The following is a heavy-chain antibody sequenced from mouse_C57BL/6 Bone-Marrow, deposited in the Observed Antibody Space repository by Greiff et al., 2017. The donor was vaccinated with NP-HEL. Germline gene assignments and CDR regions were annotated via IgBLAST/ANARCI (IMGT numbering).Heavy chain of an antibody. Sequence: EVQLQESGPGLVKPSQSLSLTCSVTGYSITSGYYWNWIRQFPGNKLEWMGYISYDGSNNYNPSLKNRISITRDTSKNQFFLKLNSVTTEDTATYYCARDQGYDRYFDVWGTGTTVTVSS. CDR3: ARDQGYDRYFDV. D-gene: IGHD2-2*01. CDR2: ISYDGSN. J-gene: IGHJ1*03. V-gene: IGHV3-6*01. CDR1: GYSITSGYY.